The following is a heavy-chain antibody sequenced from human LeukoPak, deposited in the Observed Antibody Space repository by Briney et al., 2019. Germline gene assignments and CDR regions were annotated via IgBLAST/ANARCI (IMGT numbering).Heavy chain of an antibody. V-gene: IGHV3-23*01. J-gene: IGHJ6*03. CDR3: AKDHCSSTSCYIYYYYMDV. CDR1: GFTFSSYA. D-gene: IGHD2-2*01. CDR2: ISGSGGST. Sequence: PGGSLRLSCAASGFTFSSYAMSWVRQAPGRGLEWVSAISGSGGSTYYADSVKGRFTISRDNSKNTLYLQMSSLRAEDTAVYYCAKDHCSSTSCYIYYYYMDVWGKGTTVTVSS.